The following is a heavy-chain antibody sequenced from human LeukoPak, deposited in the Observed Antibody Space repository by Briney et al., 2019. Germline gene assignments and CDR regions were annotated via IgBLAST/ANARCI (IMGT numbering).Heavy chain of an antibody. Sequence: GASVKVSCKASGYTFTSSGISWVRQAPGQGLERMGGIIPIFGTANYAQKFQGRVTITTDESTSTAYMELSSLRSEDTAVYYCARAHSTSPGGYMDVWGKGTTVTVSS. V-gene: IGHV1-69*05. J-gene: IGHJ6*03. D-gene: IGHD2-2*01. CDR3: ARAHSTSPGGYMDV. CDR2: IIPIFGTA. CDR1: GYTFTSSG.